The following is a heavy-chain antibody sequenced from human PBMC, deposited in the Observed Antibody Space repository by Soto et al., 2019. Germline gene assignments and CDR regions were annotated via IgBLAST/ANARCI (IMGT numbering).Heavy chain of an antibody. V-gene: IGHV3-23*01. J-gene: IGHJ4*02. CDR3: AKGVGATNFDY. CDR1: GFTFSSYA. Sequence: EVQLLESGGGLVQPGGSLRLSCAASGFTFSSYAMSWVRQAPGKGLEWVSAISGSGGSTYYADSVKGRFTISRDKSKNTLYLQIDSLRVEDTAVYYCAKGVGATNFDYWGQGTLVTVSS. D-gene: IGHD1-26*01. CDR2: ISGSGGST.